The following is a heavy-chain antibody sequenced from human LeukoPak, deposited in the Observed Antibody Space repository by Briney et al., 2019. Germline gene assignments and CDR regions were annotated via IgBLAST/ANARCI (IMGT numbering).Heavy chain of an antibody. D-gene: IGHD1-7*01. CDR1: GFTFSSYS. CDR3: ASFNWNYGYYGMDV. CDR2: ISSSSSYI. Sequence: PGGSLRLSCAASGFTFSSYSMNWVRQAPGKGLEWVSSISSSSSYIYYADSVKGRFTLSRDNAKHSLYLQMNSLRAEDTAVYYCASFNWNYGYYGMDVWGQGTTVTVSS. J-gene: IGHJ6*02. V-gene: IGHV3-21*01.